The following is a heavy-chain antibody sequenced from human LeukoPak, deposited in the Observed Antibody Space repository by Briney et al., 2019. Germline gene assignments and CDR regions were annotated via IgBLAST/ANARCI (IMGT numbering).Heavy chain of an antibody. Sequence: SETLSLTCSVSGVSINSHYWSWLRQPPGKGLEWIGYIYTLGNTNYNPPLKSRVSISADTSNNQFSLKMSSVTAADTAVYYCARLYDWFDPWGQGTLVTVSS. CDR2: IYTLGNT. CDR1: GVSINSHY. J-gene: IGHJ5*02. D-gene: IGHD3-16*01. CDR3: ARLYDWFDP. V-gene: IGHV4-4*09.